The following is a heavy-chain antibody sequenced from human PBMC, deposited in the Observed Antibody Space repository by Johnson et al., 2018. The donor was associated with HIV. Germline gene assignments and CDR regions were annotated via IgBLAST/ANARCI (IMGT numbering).Heavy chain of an antibody. J-gene: IGHJ3*02. CDR3: AREGGIAAAGTDAFDI. CDR2: MWYDGSNK. D-gene: IGHD6-13*01. V-gene: IGHV3-33*01. CDR1: GFTFSTYG. Sequence: QVQLVESGGGVVQPGRSLRLSCAASGFTFSTYGMHWVRQAPGKGLEWVSVMWYDGSNKYYADSVKGRFTISRDNSKNTLYLQMNSLRAEDTAVYYCAREGGIAAAGTDAFDIWGQGTMVTVSS.